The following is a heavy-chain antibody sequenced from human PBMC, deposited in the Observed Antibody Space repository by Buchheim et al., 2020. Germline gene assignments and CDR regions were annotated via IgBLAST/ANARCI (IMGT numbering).Heavy chain of an antibody. CDR1: GFTFNTSA. CDR3: AKTVHILPGYQRWVYYMDV. J-gene: IGHJ6*03. CDR2: IRGSGFDT. V-gene: IGHV3-23*01. D-gene: IGHD3-9*01. Sequence: EMQLLESGGGLVQPGGSLRISCVASGFTFNTSAMTWVRPAPGKGLEWVSAIRGSGFDTYYADSVTGRFTISSDNSKNMLYLEMNSLRAEDAAIYFCAKTVHILPGYQRWVYYMDVWGKGTT.